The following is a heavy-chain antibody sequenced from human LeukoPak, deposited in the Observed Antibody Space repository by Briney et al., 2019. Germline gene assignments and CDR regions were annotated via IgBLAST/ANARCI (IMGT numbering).Heavy chain of an antibody. V-gene: IGHV4-39*01. D-gene: IGHD1-26*01. CDR1: GGSFSTNSNY. CDR3: ARHTVLGADY. J-gene: IGHJ4*02. Sequence: SETLSLTCTVSGGSFSTNSNYWGWIRQPPGKGLEWIGRLYYSGSTYYNPSLKSRVTISVDTSKNQFSLKLSSVTAADTAVYYCARHTVLGADYWGQGTLVTVSS. CDR2: LYYSGST.